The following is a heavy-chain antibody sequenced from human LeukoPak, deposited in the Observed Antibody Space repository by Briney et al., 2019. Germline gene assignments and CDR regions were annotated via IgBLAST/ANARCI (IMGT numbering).Heavy chain of an antibody. D-gene: IGHD3-22*01. V-gene: IGHV3-23*01. Sequence: GGSLRLSCAASGFTFSSYATSWVRQAPGKGLEWVSAISGSGGSTYYADSVKGRFTISRDNSKNTLYLQMNSLRAEDTAVYYCARYSSGYPLYYYYGMDVWGQGTTVTVSS. J-gene: IGHJ6*02. CDR2: ISGSGGST. CDR1: GFTFSSYA. CDR3: ARYSSGYPLYYYYGMDV.